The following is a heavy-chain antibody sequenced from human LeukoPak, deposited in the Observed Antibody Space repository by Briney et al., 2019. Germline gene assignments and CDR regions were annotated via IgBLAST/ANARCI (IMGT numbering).Heavy chain of an antibody. D-gene: IGHD4-23*01. CDR2: IYSSGIA. V-gene: IGHV4-4*07. CDR1: GGSISSYC. J-gene: IGHJ5*02. Sequence: ASETLSLTCTVSGGSISSYCWSWIRQPAGKGLEWIGRIYSSGIANYNPSLKSRVTMSVDTSKNQFSLKLTSVTAADTAVYYCATGAYGGSAWGQGILVTVSS. CDR3: ATGAYGGSA.